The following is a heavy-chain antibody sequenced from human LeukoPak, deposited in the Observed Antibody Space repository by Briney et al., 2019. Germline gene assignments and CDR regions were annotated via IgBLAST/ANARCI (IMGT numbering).Heavy chain of an antibody. CDR1: GFTFSSCA. CDR3: AGGTGFIIKD. J-gene: IGHJ4*02. Sequence: GGSLRLSCAASGFTFSSCAMSWVRQAPGKGLEWVSSISSSSSYIYYADSVKGRFTISRDNAKNSLYLQMNNLRVEDMAMYYCAGGTGFIIKDWGQGTLVTVSS. D-gene: IGHD3-9*01. V-gene: IGHV3-21*04. CDR2: ISSSSSYI.